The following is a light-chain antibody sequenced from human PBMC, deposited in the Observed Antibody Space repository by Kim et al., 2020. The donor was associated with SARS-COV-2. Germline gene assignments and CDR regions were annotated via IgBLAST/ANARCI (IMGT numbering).Light chain of an antibody. CDR2: RNN. Sequence: SQPARRSCRERQNQVGSHGESWLQQHQGHPPKRLFYRNNGRPSGISERFSASRSVNIASLTITGLQPEDEADYYCSAWDTSLSVWFFGGGTQLTV. J-gene: IGLJ3*02. V-gene: IGLV10-54*04. CDR3: SAWDTSLSVWF. CDR1: QNQVGSHG.